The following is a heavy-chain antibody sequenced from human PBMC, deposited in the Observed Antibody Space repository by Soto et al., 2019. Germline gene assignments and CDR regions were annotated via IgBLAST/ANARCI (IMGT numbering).Heavy chain of an antibody. D-gene: IGHD3-3*01. Sequence: ASVKVSCRASVFTSSGISWVRQAPGQRLEWMGWISTHNGNTIYAQKFQGRVIMTMDTSTTTVYMELRSLRPDDTAVYLCAREGILGLFDAYDLWGQGTMVTVSS. J-gene: IGHJ3*01. CDR2: ISTHNGNT. V-gene: IGHV1-18*04. CDR1: VFTSSG. CDR3: AREGILGLFDAYDL.